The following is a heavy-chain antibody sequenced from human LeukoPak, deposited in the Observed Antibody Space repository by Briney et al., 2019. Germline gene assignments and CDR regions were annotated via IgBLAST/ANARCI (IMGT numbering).Heavy chain of an antibody. Sequence: SETLSLTCTASGGSIRSSGHYWGWVRQPPGKGLEWIGSGHYSGSTYYNPSLKSRVTLSLDTSKNQFSLNLNSVTAADTAVYYCARREPIIAAATTGGWFDLWGQGTPVPVSS. CDR2: GHYSGST. D-gene: IGHD6-13*01. J-gene: IGHJ5*02. V-gene: IGHV4-39*01. CDR1: GGSIRSSGHY. CDR3: ARREPIIAAATTGGWFDL.